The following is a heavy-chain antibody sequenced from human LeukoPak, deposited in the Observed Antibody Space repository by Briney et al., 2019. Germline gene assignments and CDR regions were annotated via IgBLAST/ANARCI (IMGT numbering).Heavy chain of an antibody. CDR2: ISYDGSNK. CDR1: GFTFSSYG. D-gene: IGHD3-3*01. J-gene: IGHJ6*03. V-gene: IGHV3-30*18. Sequence: GGSLRLSCAASGFTFSSYGMHWVRQAPGKGLEWVAVISYDGSNKYYADSVKGRFTISRDNSKNTLYLQMNSLRAEDTAVYYCAKDGRYDFWSSNYYYMDVWGKGTTVTVSS. CDR3: AKDGRYDFWSSNYYYMDV.